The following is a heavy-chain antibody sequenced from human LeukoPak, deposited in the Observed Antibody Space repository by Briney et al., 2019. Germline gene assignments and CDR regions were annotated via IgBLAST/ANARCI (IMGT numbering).Heavy chain of an antibody. Sequence: GGSLRLSCATSGFTFSHYAMHWVRQAPGKGLDRVAVIWNDGSDKYYGDSVKGRFTITRDNSKKTVYLQMSSLRVEDTAVYYCAKDAERGFDFSNSLQSWGQGTLVTVSS. CDR3: AKDAERGFDFSNSLQS. D-gene: IGHD4-11*01. J-gene: IGHJ4*02. CDR2: IWNDGSDK. V-gene: IGHV3-33*06. CDR1: GFTFSHYA.